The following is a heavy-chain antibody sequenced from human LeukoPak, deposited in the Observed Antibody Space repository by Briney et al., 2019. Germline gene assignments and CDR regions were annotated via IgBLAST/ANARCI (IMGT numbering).Heavy chain of an antibody. V-gene: IGHV4-30-4*01. CDR2: IYYSGST. J-gene: IGHJ5*02. D-gene: IGHD3-10*01. CDR3: ARGRGYYGSGSFYNWFDP. Sequence: PSQTLSLTCTVSGGSISSGDYYWSWIRQPPGKGPEWIGYIYYSGSTYYNPSLKSRVTISVDTSKNQFSLKLSSVTAADTAVYYCARGRGYYGSGSFYNWFDPWGQGTLVTVSS. CDR1: GGSISSGDYY.